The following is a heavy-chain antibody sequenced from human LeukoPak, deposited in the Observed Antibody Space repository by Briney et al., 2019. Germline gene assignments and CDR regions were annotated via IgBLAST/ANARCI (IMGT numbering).Heavy chain of an antibody. CDR3: AREGLDIVTTIYYFDY. Sequence: PSETLSLTCTVSGGSISGYYWNWMRQPAGKGLEWIGRMYSSGSTYYNPSLKSRVTMSVDTSKNQFSLKLSSVTAADTAVYYCAREGLDIVTTIYYFDYWGQGILVTVSS. CDR2: MYSSGST. V-gene: IGHV4-4*07. CDR1: GGSISGYY. D-gene: IGHD5-12*01. J-gene: IGHJ4*02.